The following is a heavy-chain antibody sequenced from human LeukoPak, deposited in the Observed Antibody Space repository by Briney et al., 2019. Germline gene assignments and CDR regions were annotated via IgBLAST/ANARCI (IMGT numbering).Heavy chain of an antibody. D-gene: IGHD3-10*01. J-gene: IGHJ6*02. Sequence: ASVKVSCKASGYTFTSYDTNWVRQATGQGLEWMGWMNPNSGNTGYAQKFQGRVTMTRNTSISTAYMELSSLRSEDTAVYYCARRGRMGTYYYYYGMDVWGQGTTVTVSS. CDR1: GYTFTSYD. CDR2: MNPNSGNT. V-gene: IGHV1-8*01. CDR3: ARRGRMGTYYYYYGMDV.